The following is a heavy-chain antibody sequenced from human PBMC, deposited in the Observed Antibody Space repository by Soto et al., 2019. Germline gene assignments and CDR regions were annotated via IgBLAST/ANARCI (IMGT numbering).Heavy chain of an antibody. CDR2: ISSSGSTI. J-gene: IGHJ6*02. CDR3: ARDLLPGLYYYGMDV. D-gene: IGHD1-1*01. V-gene: IGHV3-48*03. CDR1: GLTFSSYE. Sequence: GGSLRLSCAASGLTFSSYEMNWVRQAPGKGLEWVSYISSSGSTIYYADSVKGRFTISRDNAKNSLYLQMNSLRAEDTAVYYCARDLLPGLYYYGMDVWGQGTTVTVSS.